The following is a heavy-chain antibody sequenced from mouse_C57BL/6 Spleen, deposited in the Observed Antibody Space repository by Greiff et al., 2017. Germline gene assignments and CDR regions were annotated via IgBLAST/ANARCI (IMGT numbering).Heavy chain of an antibody. CDR3: ASALKLGRFAY. J-gene: IGHJ3*01. D-gene: IGHD4-1*01. CDR2: INPNNGTT. V-gene: IGHV1-39*01. Sequence: VQLQQSGPELVKPGASVKISCKASGYSFTDYNMNWVKQSNGKSLEWIGVINPNNGTTSYNQKFKGKATLTVDQSSSTAYMQLNRLTAEDSAVYYVASALKLGRFAYWGQGTLVTVSA. CDR1: GYSFTDYN.